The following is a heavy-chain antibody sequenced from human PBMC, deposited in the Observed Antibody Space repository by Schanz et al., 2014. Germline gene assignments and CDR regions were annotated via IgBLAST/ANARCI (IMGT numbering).Heavy chain of an antibody. CDR2: MNPDSGNT. J-gene: IGHJ4*02. CDR3: ASSGAGYSSSWDFDY. D-gene: IGHD6-13*01. CDR1: GYTFTSYD. V-gene: IGHV1-8*01. Sequence: QVQLVQSGAEVKRPGASVRVSCKASGYTFTSYDFNWVRQAPGQGLEWMGWMNPDSGNTNYAQKLQGRVTITADKSTFTAYMDVSSLRSEDTAVYYCASSGAGYSSSWDFDYWGQGTLVTVSS.